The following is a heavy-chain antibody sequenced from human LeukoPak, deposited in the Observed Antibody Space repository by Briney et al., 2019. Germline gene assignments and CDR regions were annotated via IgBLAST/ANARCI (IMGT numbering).Heavy chain of an antibody. CDR1: GFTVSSNY. CDR2: IYSGGST. CDR3: ARDRADDLQQQLVLGDAFDI. D-gene: IGHD6-13*01. Sequence: GGSLRLSCAASGFTVSSNYMSWVRQAPGKGLEWVSVIYSGGSTYYADSVKGRFTISRDNAKNSLYLQMNSLRAEDTAVYYCARDRADDLQQQLVLGDAFDIWGQGTMVTVSS. J-gene: IGHJ3*02. V-gene: IGHV3-53*01.